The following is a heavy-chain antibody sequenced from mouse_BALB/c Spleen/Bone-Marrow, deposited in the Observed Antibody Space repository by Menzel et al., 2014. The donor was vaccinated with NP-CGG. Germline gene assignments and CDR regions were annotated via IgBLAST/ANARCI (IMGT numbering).Heavy chain of an antibody. CDR2: ITIGGGGS. CDR3: TRHGGGPDYFDH. V-gene: IGHV5-12-2*01. Sequence: EVKLMESGGGLAQPGGSLRLSCAASGFTFSSYAMSWVRQTPEKRLEWVAYITIGGGGSYYPDTVKGRFAISRDNAENTLYLQMSSLKSEDTAIYYCTRHGGGPDYFDHWGRGTTLIVSS. J-gene: IGHJ2*01. CDR1: GFTFSSYA.